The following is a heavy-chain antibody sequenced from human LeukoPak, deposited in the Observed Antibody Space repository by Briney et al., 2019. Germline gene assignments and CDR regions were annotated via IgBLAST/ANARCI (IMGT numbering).Heavy chain of an antibody. Sequence: SQTLSLTCAISGDSVSSNSAAWTWIRQSPSRGLEWLGRTYYRSKWYNDYAVSVKSRITINPDTSKNQFSLQLNSVTPEDTAVYYCARAPLTEFYSSSWYVYYYYYMDVWGKGTTVTVSS. V-gene: IGHV6-1*01. J-gene: IGHJ6*03. CDR2: TYYRSKWYN. D-gene: IGHD6-13*01. CDR1: GDSVSSNSAA. CDR3: ARAPLTEFYSSSWYVYYYYYMDV.